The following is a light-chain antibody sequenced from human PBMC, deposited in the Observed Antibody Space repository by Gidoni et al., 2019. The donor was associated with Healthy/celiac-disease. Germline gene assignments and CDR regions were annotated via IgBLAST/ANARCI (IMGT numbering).Light chain of an antibody. CDR3: SSYTSSSTLV. Sequence: QSALTPPASVSGSPGQSITISCTGTSSDVGGYNYVSWYQQHPGKAPKLMIYEVSNRPSGVSNRFSGSKSGNTASLTISGLQAEDEADYYCSSYTSSSTLVFDGGTKLTVL. J-gene: IGLJ3*02. CDR1: SSDVGGYNY. V-gene: IGLV2-14*01. CDR2: EVS.